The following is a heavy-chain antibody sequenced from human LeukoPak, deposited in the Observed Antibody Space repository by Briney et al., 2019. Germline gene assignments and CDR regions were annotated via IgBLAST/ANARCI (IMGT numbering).Heavy chain of an antibody. CDR2: ISGSGGRT. D-gene: IGHD5-18*01. V-gene: IGHV3-23*01. Sequence: GGSLKLSCAASGFTFSNYAMSWVRQAPGKGLEWVSAISGSGGRTYYADSVKGRFTISRDNGQNTLYLQMNSLRAEDTAVYYCAREGRGYSYAFEYWGQGTLVTVSS. CDR3: AREGRGYSYAFEY. CDR1: GFTFSNYA. J-gene: IGHJ4*02.